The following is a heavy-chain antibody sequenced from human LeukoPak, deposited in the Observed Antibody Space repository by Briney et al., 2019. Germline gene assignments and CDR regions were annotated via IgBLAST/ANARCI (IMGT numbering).Heavy chain of an antibody. Sequence: SETLSLTCAVYGGSFSGYYWSWIRQPPGKGLEWIGYIYYSGSTNYNPSLKSRVTISVDTSKNQFSLKLSSVTAADTAVYYCAREIVPYGMDVWGQGTTVTVSS. CDR3: AREIVPYGMDV. V-gene: IGHV4-59*12. D-gene: IGHD2/OR15-2a*01. CDR2: IYYSGST. J-gene: IGHJ6*02. CDR1: GGSFSGYY.